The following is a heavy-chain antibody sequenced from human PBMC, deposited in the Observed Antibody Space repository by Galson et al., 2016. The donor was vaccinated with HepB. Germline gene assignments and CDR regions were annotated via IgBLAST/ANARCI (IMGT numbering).Heavy chain of an antibody. D-gene: IGHD3-3*01. CDR1: GFTFSSYS. CDR2: ISSGSSYI. V-gene: IGHV3-21*01. J-gene: IGHJ4*02. CDR3: ARDRRVFGVLIIPDY. Sequence: SLRLSCAASGFTFSSYSMNWVRQAPGKGLEWVSSISSGSSYIYYADSVRGRFIISRDNAKNSLYLQMNSLRAEDTAVYYCARDRRVFGVLIIPDYWGQGTLVTVSS.